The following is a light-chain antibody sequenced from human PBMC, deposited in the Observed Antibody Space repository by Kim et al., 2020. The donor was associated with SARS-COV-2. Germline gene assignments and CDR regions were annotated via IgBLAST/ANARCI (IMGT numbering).Light chain of an antibody. CDR1: QNVNNN. CDR2: GAS. V-gene: IGKV3-15*01. CDR3: QQYNNWPRT. J-gene: IGKJ4*01. Sequence: EIAMTQSPATLSVSPGERATLSCRASQNVNNNLVWYQQKPGQAPRLLIYGASARATGIPDRFSGRGSGTEFTLTIRSLQPEDFAIYYCQQYNNWPRTFGGGTKVEIK.